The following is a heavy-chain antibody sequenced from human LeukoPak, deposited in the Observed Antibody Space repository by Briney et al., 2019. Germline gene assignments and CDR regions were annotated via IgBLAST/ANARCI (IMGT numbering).Heavy chain of an antibody. J-gene: IGHJ4*02. CDR2: VNWNGGST. V-gene: IGHV3-20*04. D-gene: IGHD3-9*01. Sequence: GGSLRLSCAASGFTFDDYGMSWVRQAPGKGLEWVSGVNWNGGSTGYADCVKGRLSISRDIDKHSLYLQMNSLRAEDTALYYCARTPPYLRYFDWLLYGGYYFDYWGQGTLVTVSS. CDR3: ARTPPYLRYFDWLLYGGYYFDY. CDR1: GFTFDDYG.